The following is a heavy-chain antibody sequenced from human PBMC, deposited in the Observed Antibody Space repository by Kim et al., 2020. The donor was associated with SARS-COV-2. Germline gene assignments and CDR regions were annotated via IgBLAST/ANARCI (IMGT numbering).Heavy chain of an antibody. CDR2: ISGSGGST. CDR3: AKYDRGVPWAGMDV. V-gene: IGHV3-23*01. J-gene: IGHJ6*02. Sequence: GGSLSLSCAASGFTFSSYAMSWVRQAPGKGLEWVSAISGSGGSTYYADSVKGRFTISRDNSKNTLYLQMNSLRAEDTAVYYCAKYDRGVPWAGMDVWGQGTTVTVSS. CDR1: GFTFSSYA. D-gene: IGHD3-10*02.